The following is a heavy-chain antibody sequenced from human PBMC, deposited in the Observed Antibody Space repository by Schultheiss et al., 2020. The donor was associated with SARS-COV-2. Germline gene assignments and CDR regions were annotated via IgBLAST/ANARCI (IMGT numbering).Heavy chain of an antibody. J-gene: IGHJ5*02. CDR1: GGSIRSYY. CDR2: IYNNGRTT. V-gene: IGHV4-59*12. Sequence: SETLSLTCTVSGGSIRSYYWSWIRQPPGKGLEWIGYIYNNGRTTNYSPSLKSRVTISVDTSKNQFSLKLSSVTAADTAVYYCARSERAVEPSHSYNWFDPWGQGTLVTVSS. D-gene: IGHD6-19*01. CDR3: ARSERAVEPSHSYNWFDP.